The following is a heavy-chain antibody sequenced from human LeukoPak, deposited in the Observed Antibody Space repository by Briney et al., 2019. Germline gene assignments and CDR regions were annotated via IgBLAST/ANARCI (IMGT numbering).Heavy chain of an antibody. CDR3: ARDYYDSSGYYYGYKGY. Sequence: ASVKVSCKASGYTFTGYYMHWVRQAPGQGLEWMGWINPNSGGTNYAQKFQGRVTMTRDTSISTAYMELSRLRSDDTAVYYCARDYYDSSGYYYGYKGYWGQGTLVTVSS. CDR2: INPNSGGT. D-gene: IGHD3-22*01. CDR1: GYTFTGYY. J-gene: IGHJ4*02. V-gene: IGHV1-2*02.